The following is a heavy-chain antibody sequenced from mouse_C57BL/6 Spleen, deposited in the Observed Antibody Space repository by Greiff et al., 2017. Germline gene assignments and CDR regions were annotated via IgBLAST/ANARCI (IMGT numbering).Heavy chain of an antibody. D-gene: IGHD1-1*01. V-gene: IGHV2-6*03. CDR3: ARDYYDGETWFAY. CDR1: GFSLTSYG. J-gene: IGHJ3*01. CDR2: IWSDGST. Sequence: VKLMESGPGLVAPSQSLSITCTVSGFSLTSYGVHWVRQPPGKGLEWLVVIWSDGSTTYNSALKSRLSISKDNSKSQVFLKMNSLQTDDTAMYYCARDYYDGETWFAYWGQGTLVTVSA.